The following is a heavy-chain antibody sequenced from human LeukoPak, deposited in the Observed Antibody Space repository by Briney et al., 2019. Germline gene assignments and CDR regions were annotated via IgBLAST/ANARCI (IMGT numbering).Heavy chain of an antibody. Sequence: SGGSLRLSCAASGFTVSSNYMSWVRQAPGKGLEWVSVIYSGGSTYYADSVKGRFTISRDNSKNTLYLQMNSLRAEDTAVYYCARVAAAVKGGFDYWGQGTLVTVSS. J-gene: IGHJ4*02. CDR1: GFTVSSNY. V-gene: IGHV3-53*01. CDR3: ARVAAAVKGGFDY. D-gene: IGHD6-13*01. CDR2: IYSGGST.